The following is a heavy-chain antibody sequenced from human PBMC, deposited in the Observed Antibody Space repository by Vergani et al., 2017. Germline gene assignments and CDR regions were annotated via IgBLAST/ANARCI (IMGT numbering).Heavy chain of an antibody. CDR2: IIPILGIA. J-gene: IGHJ5*02. V-gene: IGHV1-69*08. CDR3: GRDVPADAHNWFDP. Sequence: QVQLVQSGAEVKKPGSSVKVSCKASGGTFSSYTISWVRQAPGQGLRWMGRIIPILGIANYAQKFQGRVTITADKSTRTAFMELGSLRSDDTAVDYCGRDVPADAHNWFDPWGQGTLVTVSS. D-gene: IGHD2-2*01. CDR1: GGTFSSYT.